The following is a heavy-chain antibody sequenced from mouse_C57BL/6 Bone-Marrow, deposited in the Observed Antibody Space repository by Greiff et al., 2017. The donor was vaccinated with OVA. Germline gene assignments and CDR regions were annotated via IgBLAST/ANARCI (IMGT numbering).Heavy chain of an antibody. CDR3: ARGDYYGSSYDWYFDV. Sequence: VQLQQSGAELMKPGASVKLSCTATGYTFTGYWIAWVKQRPGHGLEWIGEILPGSGSTNYNEKFKGKATFTADKSSNTAYMQLSSLTTEDSAIYYCARGDYYGSSYDWYFDVWGTGTTVTVSS. J-gene: IGHJ1*03. CDR2: ILPGSGST. CDR1: GYTFTGYW. V-gene: IGHV1-9*01. D-gene: IGHD1-1*01.